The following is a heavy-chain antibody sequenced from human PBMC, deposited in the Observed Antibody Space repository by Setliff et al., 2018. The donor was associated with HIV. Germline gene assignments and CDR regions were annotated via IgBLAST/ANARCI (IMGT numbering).Heavy chain of an antibody. CDR2: IHYTGNT. CDR3: AREGDGIDY. V-gene: IGHV4-39*02. CDR1: GGSISSGSYY. D-gene: IGHD2-21*02. Sequence: SETLSLTCTVSGGSISSGSYYWGWIRQPPGKGLEWIGSIHYTGNTYNTPSLKSRLTISVDASKNQISLKLTSVTAADTAIYFCAREGDGIDYWGQGILVTVSS. J-gene: IGHJ4*02.